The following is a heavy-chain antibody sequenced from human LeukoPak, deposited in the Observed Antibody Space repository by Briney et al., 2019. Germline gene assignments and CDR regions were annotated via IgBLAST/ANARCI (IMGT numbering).Heavy chain of an antibody. CDR3: ASDSVPETYDSSGYYHAFDI. V-gene: IGHV4-4*07. Sequence: SETLSLTCTVSGGSISSYYWSWIRQPAGKGLEWIGRIYTSGSTNYNPSLKSRVTMSVDTSKNQFSLKLSSVTAADTAVYYCASDSVPETYDSSGYYHAFDIWGQGTMVTVSS. CDR1: GGSISSYY. J-gene: IGHJ3*02. D-gene: IGHD3-22*01. CDR2: IYTSGST.